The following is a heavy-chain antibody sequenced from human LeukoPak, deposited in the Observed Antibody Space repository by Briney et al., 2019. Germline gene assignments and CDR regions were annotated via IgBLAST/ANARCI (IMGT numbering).Heavy chain of an antibody. V-gene: IGHV4-4*07. D-gene: IGHD6-6*01. CDR2: MFYSGNT. J-gene: IGHJ5*02. Sequence: PSETLSLTCTVSGGSITSYHWSWIRQPAGKGLEWIGRMFYSGNTDYNPSLKSRLTMSIDTSKNQFSLKLSSVTAADTAVYYCARDRGYSSSSWTSVWFDPWGQGTLVTVSS. CDR3: ARDRGYSSSSWTSVWFDP. CDR1: GGSITSYH.